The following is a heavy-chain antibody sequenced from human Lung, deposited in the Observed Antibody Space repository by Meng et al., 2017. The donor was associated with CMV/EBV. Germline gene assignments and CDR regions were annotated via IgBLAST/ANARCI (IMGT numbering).Heavy chain of an antibody. CDR3: AGPDDMGSSPHDPFDM. J-gene: IGHJ3*02. Sequence: SETLSLXCTVSGASISSNYWSWSRRPPGKGLEYIGSISYTGYIEYNPSLKGRVTISLDTSKNHFSLKLTSVTAADTAMYYCAGPDDMGSSPHDPFDMWGQGTMVTFSS. V-gene: IGHV4-59*01. CDR1: GASISSNY. D-gene: IGHD1-1*01. CDR2: ISYTGYI.